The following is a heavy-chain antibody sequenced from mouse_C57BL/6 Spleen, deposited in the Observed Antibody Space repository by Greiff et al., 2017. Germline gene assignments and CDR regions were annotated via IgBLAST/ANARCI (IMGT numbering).Heavy chain of an antibody. J-gene: IGHJ2*01. CDR2: ISSGSSTI. Sequence: EVKLVESGGGLVKPGGSLKLSCAASGFTFSDYGMHWVRQAPEKGLEWVAYISSGSSTINYADTVKGRFTISRDKAQNTLFLQMTRLRSEDTAMYYCARRLYFDYWGQGTTLTVSS. V-gene: IGHV5-17*01. CDR3: ARRLYFDY. CDR1: GFTFSDYG. D-gene: IGHD3-2*02.